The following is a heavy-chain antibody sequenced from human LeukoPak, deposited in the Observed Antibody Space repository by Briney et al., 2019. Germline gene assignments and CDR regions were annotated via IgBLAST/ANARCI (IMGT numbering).Heavy chain of an antibody. D-gene: IGHD3-10*01. J-gene: IGHJ5*02. CDR3: AKEGGSGSYLFFDVA. Sequence: GGSLRLSCAASGFTFRTYGMHWVRQAPGKGLEWVAFIRYDGSNKYYADSVKGRFTISRDNSKNTLYLQMNSLRAEDTAVYYCAKEGGSGSYLFFDVAWGQGTLVTVSS. CDR1: GFTFRTYG. CDR2: IRYDGSNK. V-gene: IGHV3-30*02.